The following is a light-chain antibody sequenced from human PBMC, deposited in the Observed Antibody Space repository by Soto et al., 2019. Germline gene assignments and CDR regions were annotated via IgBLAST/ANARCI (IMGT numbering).Light chain of an antibody. Sequence: EIVMTQSPATLSVSPGERATLSCRASQSVSSNLAWYQQKPGQALRLLIYGASTRATGIPARFSGSGSGTEFTLTISSLQSEDFAVYYCQQYNNPSTFGQGTKVEIK. CDR3: QQYNNPST. J-gene: IGKJ1*01. CDR1: QSVSSN. CDR2: GAS. V-gene: IGKV3-15*01.